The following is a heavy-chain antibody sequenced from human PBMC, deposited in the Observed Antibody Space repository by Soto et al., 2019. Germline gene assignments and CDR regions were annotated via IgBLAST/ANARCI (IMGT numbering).Heavy chain of an antibody. Sequence: ASVKVSCKASGYTFTSYAISWLRQAPGQGLEWMGWISAYYGNTNYAQKLQGRVTMTTDKSTSTAYMELRSLRSDDTAVYYCAGDGSGVSASKVGGMDVWGQGTTVTVSS. CDR1: GYTFTSYA. D-gene: IGHD2-2*01. J-gene: IGHJ6*02. V-gene: IGHV1-18*01. CDR2: ISAYYGNT. CDR3: AGDGSGVSASKVGGMDV.